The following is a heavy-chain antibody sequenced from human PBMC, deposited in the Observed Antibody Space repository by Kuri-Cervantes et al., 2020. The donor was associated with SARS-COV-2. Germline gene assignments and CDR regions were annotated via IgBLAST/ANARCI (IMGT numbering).Heavy chain of an antibody. V-gene: IGHV5-51*01. J-gene: IGHJ5*02. CDR1: GYSFTSHW. D-gene: IGHD3-10*01. CDR3: ARVPSMVQGVLRFNWFDP. Sequence: KVSCKADGYSFTSHWIGWVRQMPGKGLEWMGIIYPGDSDIRYSPSFQGQVTISAAKSISTAYLQWSSLKASDTAMYYCARVPSMVQGVLRFNWFDPWGQGTLVTVSS. CDR2: IYPGDSDI.